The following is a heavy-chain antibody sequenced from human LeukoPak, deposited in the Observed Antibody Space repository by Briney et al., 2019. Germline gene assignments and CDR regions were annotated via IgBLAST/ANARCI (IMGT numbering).Heavy chain of an antibody. CDR2: ISGGGSST. Sequence: PGGSLRLSCAASGFTFNNHAMSWVRQAPGKGLEWVSAISGGGSSTYYADSVKGRFTISRDNAKNSLYLQMNSLRAEDTAVYYCARVNEGSFHYYYMDVWGKGTTVTVSS. J-gene: IGHJ6*03. V-gene: IGHV3-21*01. CDR1: GFTFNNHA. CDR3: ARVNEGSFHYYYMDV. D-gene: IGHD1-1*01.